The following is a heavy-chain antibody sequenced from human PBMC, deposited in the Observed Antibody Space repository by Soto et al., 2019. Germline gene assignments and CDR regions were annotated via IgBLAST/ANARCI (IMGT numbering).Heavy chain of an antibody. CDR1: GGTFSGYY. V-gene: IGHV4-34*01. CDR3: ARGYCSGGTCYRFNFDY. CDR2: INHSGST. J-gene: IGHJ4*02. Sequence: PSVTMSVTCTVYGGTFSGYYWSWIRQTTGKGLEWIGGINHSGSTNYNPSLKSRVTISVDKSKNQFSLKLSSVTAADTAVYYCARGYCSGGTCYRFNFDYWGQGTLVTVSS. D-gene: IGHD2-15*01.